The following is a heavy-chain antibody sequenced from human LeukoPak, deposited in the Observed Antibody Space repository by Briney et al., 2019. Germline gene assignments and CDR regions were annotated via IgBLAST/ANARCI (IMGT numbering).Heavy chain of an antibody. Sequence: ASVKLSCKVSGYTLTELSMHWVRQAPGKGLEWMGGFDPEDGETIYAQKFQGRVTMTTDTSTSTAYMELRSLRSDDTAVYYCARELELRFLVWSGGMAAAFDHWGQGTLVTVSS. CDR3: ARELELRFLVWSGGMAAAFDH. CDR1: GYTLTELS. D-gene: IGHD1-7*01. V-gene: IGHV1-24*01. CDR2: FDPEDGET. J-gene: IGHJ5*02.